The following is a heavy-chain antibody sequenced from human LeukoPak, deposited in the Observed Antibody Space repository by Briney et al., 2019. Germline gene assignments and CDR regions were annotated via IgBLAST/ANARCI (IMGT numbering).Heavy chain of an antibody. D-gene: IGHD6-19*01. CDR2: ISYDGSNK. V-gene: IGHV3-30-3*01. Sequence: GGSLSLSCAASGFTFSSYAMHWVRQAPGKGLEWVAVISYDGSNKYYADSVKGRFTISRDNSKNTLYLQMNSRRAEDTAVYYCARGEQWLASEGFDYWGQGTLVTVSS. J-gene: IGHJ4*02. CDR1: GFTFSSYA. CDR3: ARGEQWLASEGFDY.